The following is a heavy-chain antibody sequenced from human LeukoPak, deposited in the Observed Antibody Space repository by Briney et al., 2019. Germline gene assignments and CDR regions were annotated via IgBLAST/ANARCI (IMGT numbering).Heavy chain of an antibody. CDR3: ASLQGPFDY. CDR2: ISAYNGNT. D-gene: IGHD4-11*01. J-gene: IGHJ4*02. V-gene: IGHV1-18*01. CDR1: GGTFSSYA. Sequence: ASVKVSCKASGGTFSSYAISWVRQAPGQGLEWMGWISAYNGNTYYVQKFQDRVTMTTDTSTGTIYMEPRGLRSDDTAVYYCASLQGPFDYWGQGTLVTVSS.